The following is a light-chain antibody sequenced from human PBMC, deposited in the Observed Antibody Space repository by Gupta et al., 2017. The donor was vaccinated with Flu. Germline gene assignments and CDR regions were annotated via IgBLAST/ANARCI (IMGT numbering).Light chain of an antibody. V-gene: IGLV2-8*01. CDR2: DVN. Sequence: VTISCTGTNSDVGTYNYFSWYQQHPAKAPKLMIVDVNKRPSGVPDRFSGSKSGTTASLTVSGLQAEEGADDYCNAYAGSNNFEVFGGGTKLTVL. CDR1: NSDVGTYNY. J-gene: IGLJ3*02. CDR3: NAYAGSNNFEV.